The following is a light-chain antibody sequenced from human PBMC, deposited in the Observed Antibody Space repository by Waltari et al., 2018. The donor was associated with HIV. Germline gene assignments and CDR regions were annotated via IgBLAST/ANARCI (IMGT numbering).Light chain of an antibody. CDR2: EDN. J-gene: IGLJ1*01. CDR3: FSPDSSGDHYV. V-gene: IGLV3-10*01. CDR1: ALPRKY. Sequence: SYVLTQPPSLSVAPGQTAKITCSGDALPRKYAYWYQQASGQAPKLVIYEDNKRHSEIPERFSGSTSGTVATLTINGAQVEDEADYYCFSPDSSGDHYVFGTGTKVTVL.